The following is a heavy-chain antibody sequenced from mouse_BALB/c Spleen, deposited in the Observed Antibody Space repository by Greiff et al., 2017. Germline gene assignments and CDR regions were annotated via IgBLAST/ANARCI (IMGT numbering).Heavy chain of an antibody. CDR3: ARVDDGYPAWFAY. D-gene: IGHD2-3*01. CDR1: GFTFSSYG. J-gene: IGHJ3*01. Sequence: DVKLVESGGGLVQPGGSLKLSCAASGFTFSSYGMSWVRQTPDKRLELVATINSNGGSTYYPDSVKGRFTISRDNAKNTLYLQMSSLKSEDTAMYYCARVDDGYPAWFAYWGQGTLVTVSA. CDR2: INSNGGST. V-gene: IGHV5-6-3*01.